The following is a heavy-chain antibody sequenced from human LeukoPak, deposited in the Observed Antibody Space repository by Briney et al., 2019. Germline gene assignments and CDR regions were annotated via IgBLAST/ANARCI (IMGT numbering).Heavy chain of an antibody. CDR1: GYSISSGYY. Sequence: PSETLSLTCAVSGYSISSGYYWGWIRQPPGKGLDWIGSIYHSGSTYYNPSLKSRVTISVDTSKNQFSLKLSSVTAADTAVYYCARNDYVWGSYRYPNWFDPWGQGTLVTVSS. J-gene: IGHJ5*02. CDR3: ARNDYVWGSYRYPNWFDP. D-gene: IGHD3-16*02. V-gene: IGHV4-38-2*01. CDR2: IYHSGST.